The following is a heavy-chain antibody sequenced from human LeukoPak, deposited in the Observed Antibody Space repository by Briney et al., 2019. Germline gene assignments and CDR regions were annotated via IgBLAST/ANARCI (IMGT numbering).Heavy chain of an antibody. D-gene: IGHD3-3*01. CDR2: IYYSGST. CDR1: GGSISSYY. Sequence: PSETLSLTCTVSGGSISSYYWSWIRQPPGKGLELIGFIYYSGSTNYNPSLKSRVTISVDTSRNQFSLKLTSVTAADTAVYYRARVDYDLWSGYSRAIDYWGQGTLVTVSS. J-gene: IGHJ4*02. V-gene: IGHV4-59*01. CDR3: ARVDYDLWSGYSRAIDY.